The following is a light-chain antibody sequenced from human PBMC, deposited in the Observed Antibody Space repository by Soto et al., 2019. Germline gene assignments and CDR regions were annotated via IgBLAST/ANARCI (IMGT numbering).Light chain of an antibody. CDR1: SSDVGGYNS. CDR2: DVS. V-gene: IGLV2-14*01. CDR3: SSFTTSTSYV. Sequence: QSALTQPASVSGSPGQSIAISCTGISSDVGGYNSVSWYQQYPGKAPKLMIHDVSNRPSGVSNRFSGSKSGNTASLTISGLQAEDEADYYCSSFTTSTSYVFGSGTKVTVL. J-gene: IGLJ1*01.